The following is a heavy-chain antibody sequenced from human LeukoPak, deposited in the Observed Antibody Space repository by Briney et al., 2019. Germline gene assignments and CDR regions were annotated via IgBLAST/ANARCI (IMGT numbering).Heavy chain of an antibody. J-gene: IGHJ4*02. CDR1: GFTFSSYA. V-gene: IGHV3-53*01. CDR3: ARERTRNYYDSSGYCD. D-gene: IGHD3-22*01. Sequence: GGSLRLSCAASGFTFSSYAMSWVRQAPGKGLEWVSVIYSGGSTYYADSVKGRFTISRDNSKNTLYLQMNSLRAEDTAVYYCARERTRNYYDSSGYCDWGQGTLVTVSS. CDR2: IYSGGST.